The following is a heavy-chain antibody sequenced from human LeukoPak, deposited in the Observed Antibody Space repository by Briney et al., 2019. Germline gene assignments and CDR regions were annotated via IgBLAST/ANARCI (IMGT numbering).Heavy chain of an antibody. CDR3: ARGVGCYDSSGTIDY. J-gene: IGHJ4*02. V-gene: IGHV3-33*01. CDR2: VWYDGSKK. Sequence: TGGSLRLSCAASGFTFSSYGMHWVRQAPGKGLEWVAVVWYDGSKKYSADSVKGRITISRDDSKNTLYLQMNSLRAEDTAVYYCARGVGCYDSSGTIDYWGQGTLVTVSS. D-gene: IGHD3-22*01. CDR1: GFTFSSYG.